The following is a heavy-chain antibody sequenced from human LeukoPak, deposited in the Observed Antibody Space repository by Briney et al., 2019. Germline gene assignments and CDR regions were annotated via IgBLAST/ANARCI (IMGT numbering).Heavy chain of an antibody. CDR1: GYTFSSYG. D-gene: IGHD6-13*01. CDR2: ISGYNAIT. CDR3: ARAGYSSSWYPYY. J-gene: IGHJ4*02. V-gene: IGHV1-18*01. Sequence: ASVKVSCKASGYTFSSYGISWVRQAPGQGLEWMGWISGYNAITETAQKVQGRLTLTTDTSTSTAYMELRSLRSDDTAVYYCARAGYSSSWYPYYWGQGTLVTVSS.